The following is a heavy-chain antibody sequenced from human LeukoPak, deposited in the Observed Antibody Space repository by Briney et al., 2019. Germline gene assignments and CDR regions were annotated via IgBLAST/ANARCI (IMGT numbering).Heavy chain of an antibody. CDR1: GGSFSGYY. Sequence: KPSETLSLTCAVYGGSFSGYYWSWIRQPPGKGPEWIGEINHSGSTNYNPSLKSRVTISVDTSKNQFSLKLSSVTAADTAVYYCARDKYDILTGAFDYWGQGTLVTVSS. J-gene: IGHJ4*02. CDR2: INHSGST. CDR3: ARDKYDILTGAFDY. V-gene: IGHV4-34*01. D-gene: IGHD3-9*01.